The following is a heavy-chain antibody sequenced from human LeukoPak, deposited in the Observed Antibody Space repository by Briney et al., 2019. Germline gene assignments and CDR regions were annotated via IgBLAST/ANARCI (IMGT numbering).Heavy chain of an antibody. CDR3: ARGWLDAFDI. Sequence: GGSLRLSCAASGFTFDDYAMHWVRQAPGKGLEWVANIKQDGSEKNYVDSVKGRFTISRDNAKNSLYLQMNSLRAEDTAVYYCARGWLDAFDIWGQGTMVTVSS. D-gene: IGHD5-12*01. CDR2: IKQDGSEK. CDR1: GFTFDDYA. J-gene: IGHJ3*02. V-gene: IGHV3-7*01.